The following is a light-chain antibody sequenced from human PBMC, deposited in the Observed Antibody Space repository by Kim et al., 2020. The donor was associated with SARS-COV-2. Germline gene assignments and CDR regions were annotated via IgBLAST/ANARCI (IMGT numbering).Light chain of an antibody. CDR1: QNVRTY. CDR3: QQTYSNPPT. Sequence: ASIGDRVTITCRTSQNVRTYLNWYQQRPGKAPKLLIYAASSLQSEVPSRFTGGGSGTDFTLTIASLQSDDFATYYCQQTYSNPPTFGGGSKVEIK. V-gene: IGKV1-39*01. J-gene: IGKJ4*01. CDR2: AAS.